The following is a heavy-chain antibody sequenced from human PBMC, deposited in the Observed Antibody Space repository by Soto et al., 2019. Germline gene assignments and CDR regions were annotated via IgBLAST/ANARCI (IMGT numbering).Heavy chain of an antibody. J-gene: IGHJ5*02. V-gene: IGHV3-53*01. D-gene: IGHD6-19*01. CDR3: AKDLEGWSPPWFDP. CDR2: LYTGTDT. Sequence: GGSLRLSCAASGFTVSSTYLTWVRQAPGKGLEWVAILYTGTDTVYADSVKGRFTISRDNSKNTLYLQMNSLRAEDTAVYYCAKDLEGWSPPWFDPWGQGTLVTVSS. CDR1: GFTVSSTY.